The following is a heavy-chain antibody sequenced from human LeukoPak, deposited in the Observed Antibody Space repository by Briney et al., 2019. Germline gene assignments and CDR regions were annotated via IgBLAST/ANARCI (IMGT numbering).Heavy chain of an antibody. Sequence: ASVKVSCKASGYTFTSYYMHWVRQAPGQGLEWMGIINPSGGSTSYSQKFQGRVTMTRDMSTSTVYMELSSLRSEDTAVYYCARGRIQLWLRDYFDYWGQGTLVTVPS. CDR3: ARGRIQLWLRDYFDY. CDR2: INPSGGST. J-gene: IGHJ4*02. V-gene: IGHV1-46*01. D-gene: IGHD5-18*01. CDR1: GYTFTSYY.